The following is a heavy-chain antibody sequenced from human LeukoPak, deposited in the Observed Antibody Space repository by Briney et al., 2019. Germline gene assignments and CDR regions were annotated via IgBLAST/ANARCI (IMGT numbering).Heavy chain of an antibody. CDR3: ARPALAGTPHYYFDY. CDR1: GDIFISYW. J-gene: IGHJ4*02. V-gene: IGHV5-51*01. D-gene: IGHD6-19*01. Sequence: VECLKSSCKGAGDIFISYWIGWVRQMAGKEREWRGIIYPGDSDARYSPAFQGQGTISAAKSISTAYLQWSSLKDSDTAMYYCARPALAGTPHYYFDYWGQGTLVTVSS. CDR2: IYPGDSDA.